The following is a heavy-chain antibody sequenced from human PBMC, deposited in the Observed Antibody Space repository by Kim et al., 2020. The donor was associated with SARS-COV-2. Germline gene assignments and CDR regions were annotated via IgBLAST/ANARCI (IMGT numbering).Heavy chain of an antibody. CDR3: ARLGGSYVNY. D-gene: IGHD1-26*01. V-gene: IGHV4-39*01. J-gene: IGHJ4*02. CDR2: ST. Sequence: STYYNPSLKSRVTISVDTSKNQFSLKLSSVTAADTAVYYCARLGGSYVNYWGQGTLVTVSS.